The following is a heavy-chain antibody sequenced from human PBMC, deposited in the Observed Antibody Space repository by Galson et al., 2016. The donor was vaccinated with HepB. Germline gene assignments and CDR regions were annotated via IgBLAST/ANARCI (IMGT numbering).Heavy chain of an antibody. CDR2: IDWDDER. J-gene: IGHJ6*03. V-gene: IGHV2-70*20. Sequence: PALVKPPQTLTLTCTFSGFSLNTGGLSVSWVRQPPGRALEWLAFIDWDDERYYSASLKTRLTISKDTSKNQVVLTMTNVDPVDTATYYCVRGDYSSYYMDVWGKGTTVTVSS. CDR3: VRGDYSSYYMDV. CDR1: GFSLNTGGLS.